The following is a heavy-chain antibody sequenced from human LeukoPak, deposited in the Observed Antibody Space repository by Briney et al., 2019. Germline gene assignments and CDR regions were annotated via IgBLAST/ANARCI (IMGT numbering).Heavy chain of an antibody. CDR2: IHSSGSI. Sequence: SETLTLTCTVSGGSISIFYWSWIRQPAGKGLNWIGRIHSSGSINHNPSLKSRVTLSVDTSKNQFSLKLTSVAAADTAVYYCARGTFKDGLDVWGQGTTVTVSS. CDR3: ARGTFKDGLDV. D-gene: IGHD2/OR15-2a*01. J-gene: IGHJ6*02. V-gene: IGHV4-4*07. CDR1: GGSISIFY.